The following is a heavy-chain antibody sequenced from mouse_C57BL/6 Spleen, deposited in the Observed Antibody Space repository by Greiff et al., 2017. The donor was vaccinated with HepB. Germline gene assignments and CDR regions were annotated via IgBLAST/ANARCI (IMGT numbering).Heavy chain of an antibody. CDR2: IDPSDSST. CDR3: AIWDDY. J-gene: IGHJ2*01. D-gene: IGHD4-1*01. Sequence: VQLQQSGAELVKPGASVKLSCKASGYTFTSYWMQWVKQRPGQGLEWIGEIDPSDSSTNYNQKFKGKATLTVDTSSSTAYMQLSSLTSEDSAVYYCAIWDDYWGQGTTLTVSS. CDR1: GYTFTSYW. V-gene: IGHV1-50*01.